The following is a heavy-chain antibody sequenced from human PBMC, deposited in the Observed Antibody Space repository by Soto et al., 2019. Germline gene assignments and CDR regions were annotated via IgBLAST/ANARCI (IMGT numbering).Heavy chain of an antibody. Sequence: PSETLSLTCTVSGGSISSYYWSWIRQPPGKGLEWIGYIYYSGSTNYSPSLKSRVTISVDTSKNQFSLKLSSVTAADTAVYYCASGVGYSYGSNWFDPWGQGTLVTVSS. CDR2: IYYSGST. CDR3: ASGVGYSYGSNWFDP. CDR1: GGSISSYY. J-gene: IGHJ5*02. D-gene: IGHD5-18*01. V-gene: IGHV4-59*01.